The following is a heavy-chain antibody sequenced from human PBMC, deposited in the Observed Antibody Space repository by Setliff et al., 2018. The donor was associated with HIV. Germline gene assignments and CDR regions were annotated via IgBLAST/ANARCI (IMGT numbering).Heavy chain of an antibody. CDR2: LHPITGDT. J-gene: IGHJ3*02. V-gene: IGHV1-2*06. CDR1: GYTLTGYF. D-gene: IGHD1-26*01. Sequence: ASVKVSCKASGYTLTGYFIFWVRQAPGRGLEWMGRLHPITGDTKYAQRFQGRVSMTRDTSNSTAYMGLRSLRSEDTAVYYCARDRDSGSYSNDAFDIWGQGTMVTVSS. CDR3: ARDRDSGSYSNDAFDI.